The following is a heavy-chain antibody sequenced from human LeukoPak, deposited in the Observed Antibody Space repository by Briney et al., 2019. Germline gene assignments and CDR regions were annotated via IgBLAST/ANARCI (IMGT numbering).Heavy chain of an antibody. CDR2: LNPSGST. CDR1: GGSFSGYY. CDR3: ARLKGYSSSWYPAPDWFDP. D-gene: IGHD6-13*01. J-gene: IGHJ5*02. V-gene: IGHV4-34*01. Sequence: SETLSLTCGVLGGSFSGYYRSWIRQPPGKGLEWIGELNPSGSTNYNPSLKSRVIISVDTSKNQFSLNLSSVTAADTAVYYCARLKGYSSSWYPAPDWFDPWGQRTLVTVSS.